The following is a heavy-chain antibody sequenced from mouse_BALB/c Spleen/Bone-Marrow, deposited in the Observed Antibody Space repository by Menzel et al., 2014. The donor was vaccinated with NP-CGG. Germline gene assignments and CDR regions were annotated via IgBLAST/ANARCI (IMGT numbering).Heavy chain of an antibody. Sequence: VQLQQSGPGLVKPGASVKISCKASGNTFTDYYINWVKQKRGQGREMLVWIYPGSGRTKNNEKYKGKTTLTVDTSSSTAYMQLSSLISEDTAVYFCSTLGRYAIDYWGQGTAVTVSS. D-gene: IGHD3-1*01. CDR3: STLGRYAIDY. CDR2: IYPGSGRT. CDR1: GNTFTDYY. J-gene: IGHJ4*01. V-gene: IGHV1-84*02.